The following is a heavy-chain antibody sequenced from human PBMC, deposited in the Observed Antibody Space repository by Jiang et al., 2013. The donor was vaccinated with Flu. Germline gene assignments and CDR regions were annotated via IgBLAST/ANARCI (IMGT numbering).Heavy chain of an antibody. CDR1: GGSISSGGYY. CDR2: IYYSGST. V-gene: IGHV4-31*03. D-gene: IGHD3-22*01. J-gene: IGHJ3*02. Sequence: GPGLVKPSQTLSLTCTVSGGSISSGGYYWSWIRQHPGKGLEWIGYIYYSGSTYYNPSLKSRVTISVDTSKNQFSLKLSSVTAADTAVYYCAREGVVVMRDDIWGQGTMVTVSS. CDR3: AREGVVVMRDDI.